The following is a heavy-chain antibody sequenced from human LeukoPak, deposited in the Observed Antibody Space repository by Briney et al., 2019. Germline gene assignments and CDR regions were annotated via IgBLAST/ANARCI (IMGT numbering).Heavy chain of an antibody. CDR1: GDSVSSNGAS. CDR2: TYYRSKWYN. V-gene: IGHV6-1*01. Sequence: SQTLSLTCAISGDSVSSNGASWNRIRQSPSRGLEWLGRTYYRSKWYNEYAVSVKSRIIINPDTSKNQFSLQLNSVTPEDTAVYYCARAQGYLDLWGRGTLVTVSS. J-gene: IGHJ2*01. CDR3: ARAQGYLDL.